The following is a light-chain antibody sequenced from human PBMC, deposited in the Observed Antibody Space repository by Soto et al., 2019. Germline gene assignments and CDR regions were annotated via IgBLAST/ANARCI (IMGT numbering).Light chain of an antibody. CDR1: QGIRND. CDR2: SAS. V-gene: IGKV1-6*02. CDR3: LQDYNYPWT. Sequence: AIQMTQSPSSLSASVGDRVTITCRASQGIRNDLGWYQQKPGKAPKLLIYSASSLQSGVPSRFSGGGSGTDFTLTISSLQPEDFATYYCLQDYNYPWTFGQGTKVEIK. J-gene: IGKJ1*01.